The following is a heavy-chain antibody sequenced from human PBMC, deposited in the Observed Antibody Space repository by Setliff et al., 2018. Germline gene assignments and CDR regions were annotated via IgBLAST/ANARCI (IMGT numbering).Heavy chain of an antibody. J-gene: IGHJ2*01. CDR1: GCTFMRYD. D-gene: IGHD2-21*01. CDR2: MDPNSCNT. V-gene: IGHV1-8*03. CDR3: ARGRARGGYFAVWYSDL. Sequence: ASVKVPCKASGCTFMRYDIKWVRQATGQGLEWVEWMDPNSCNTAYGRKFQDKVTITRNSSLSTAYMELSTLRSEDTAVYDCARGRARGGYFAVWYSDLWGQGTLVTVSS.